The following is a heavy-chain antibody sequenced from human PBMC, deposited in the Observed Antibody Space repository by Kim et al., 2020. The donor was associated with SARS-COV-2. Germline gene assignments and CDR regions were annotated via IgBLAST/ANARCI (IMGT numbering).Heavy chain of an antibody. CDR1: GGSFSGYY. Sequence: SETLSLTCAVYGGSFSGYYWSWIRQPPGKGLEWIGEINHSGSTNYNPSLKSRVTISVDTSKNQFSLKLSSVTAADTAVYYCARDHYYGSGSYYRYYYYYGMDVWGQGTTVTVSS. V-gene: IGHV4-34*01. D-gene: IGHD3-10*01. J-gene: IGHJ6*02. CDR3: ARDHYYGSGSYYRYYYYYGMDV. CDR2: INHSGST.